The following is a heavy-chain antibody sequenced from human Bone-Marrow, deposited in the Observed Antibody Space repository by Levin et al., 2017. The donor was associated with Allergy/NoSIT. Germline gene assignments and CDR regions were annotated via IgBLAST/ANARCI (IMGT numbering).Heavy chain of an antibody. Sequence: GESLKISCAASGFTFSDYSMHWVRQAPGKGLEYVATINDRGGNAYYADSVKGRFTMSRDNSRNTVFLQMGSLRGDDTATYYCTRGRGGSGYDVSDWWGQGTLVTVSS. J-gene: IGHJ4*02. CDR1: GFTFSDYS. CDR2: INDRGGNA. V-gene: IGHV3-64*02. CDR3: TRGRGGSGYDVSDW. D-gene: IGHD5-12*01.